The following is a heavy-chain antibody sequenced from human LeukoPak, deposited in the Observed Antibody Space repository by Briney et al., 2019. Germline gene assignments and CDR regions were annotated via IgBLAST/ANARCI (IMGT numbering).Heavy chain of an antibody. Sequence: HAGGSLRLSCSVSGFTFSTYVMHWVRQAPGKGLEYVSANSSNGDNTYYADSVKGRFTISRDNSKNTLYLQMSSLRADDTAVYYCVRGTGYWGQGTLVTVSS. CDR2: NSSNGDNT. J-gene: IGHJ4*02. CDR1: GFTFSTYV. CDR3: VRGTGY. V-gene: IGHV3-64D*06.